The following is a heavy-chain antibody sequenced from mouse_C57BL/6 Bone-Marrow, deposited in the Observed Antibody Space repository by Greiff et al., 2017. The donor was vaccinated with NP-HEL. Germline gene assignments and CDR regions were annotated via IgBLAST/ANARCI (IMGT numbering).Heavy chain of an antibody. CDR2: IYPGSGNT. CDR3: ARDYGSIYEGYFDY. CDR1: GYTFTDYY. Sequence: QVQLKQSGAELVRPGASVKLSCKASGYTFTDYYINWVKQRPGQGLEWIARIYPGSGNTYYNEKFKGKATLTAEKSSSTAYMQLSSLTSEDSAVYFCARDYGSIYEGYFDYWGQGPTLTVSS. D-gene: IGHD1-1*01. V-gene: IGHV1-76*01. J-gene: IGHJ2*01.